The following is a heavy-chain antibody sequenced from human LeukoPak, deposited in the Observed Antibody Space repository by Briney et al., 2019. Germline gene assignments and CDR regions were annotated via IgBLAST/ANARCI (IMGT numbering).Heavy chain of an antibody. CDR3: ASEDYDSSGYYSFFDY. CDR2: ISYDGSNK. D-gene: IGHD3-22*01. CDR1: GFTFSRYA. V-gene: IGHV3-30-3*01. J-gene: IGHJ4*02. Sequence: GGSLRLSCAASGFTFSRYAMNWVRQAPGKGLEWVAIISYDGSNKYYADSVKGRFTISRDNSKNTLHLQMNSLRAEDTAVYYCASEDYDSSGYYSFFDYWGQGTLVTVSS.